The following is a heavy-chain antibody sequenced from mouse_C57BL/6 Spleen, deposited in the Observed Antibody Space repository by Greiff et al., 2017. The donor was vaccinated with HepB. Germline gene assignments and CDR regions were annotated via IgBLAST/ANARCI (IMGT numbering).Heavy chain of an antibody. CDR3: AREDHYASQGFAY. V-gene: IGHV1-76*01. Sequence: QVQLQQSGAELVRPGASVKLSCKASGYTFTDYYINWVKQRPGQGLEWIARIYPGSGNTYYNEKFKGKATLTAEKSSSTAYMQLSSLTSEDSAVYFCAREDHYASQGFAYWGQGTLVTVSA. CDR1: GYTFTDYY. D-gene: IGHD1-1*02. J-gene: IGHJ3*01. CDR2: IYPGSGNT.